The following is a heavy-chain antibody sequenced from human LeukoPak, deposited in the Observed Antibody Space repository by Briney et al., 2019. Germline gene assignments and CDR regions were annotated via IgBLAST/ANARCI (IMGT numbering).Heavy chain of an antibody. D-gene: IGHD3-16*02. CDR3: SRDRVWGTYRYTLV. CDR1: GGSFSGYY. V-gene: IGHV4-34*01. J-gene: IGHJ4*02. Sequence: SETLSLTCAVYGGSFSGYYWSWIRQPPGKGLEWIGEINHSGNTYYNPSLKSRVTISRDTAKNQFSLKLSSTTAADTAVYYCSRDRVWGTYRYTLVWVQGTLVSVCS. CDR2: INHSGNT.